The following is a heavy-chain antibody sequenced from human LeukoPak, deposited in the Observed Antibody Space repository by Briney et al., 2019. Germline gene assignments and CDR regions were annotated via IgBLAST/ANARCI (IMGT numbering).Heavy chain of an antibody. Sequence: SETLSLICTVSGGSISSSSYYWSWIRQPAGKGLEWIGRIYTSGSTNYNPSLKSRVTMSVDTSKNQFSLKLSSVTAADTAVYYCARERYYGDPRRHGAFDIWGQGTMVTVSS. CDR1: GGSISSSSYY. V-gene: IGHV4-61*02. CDR2: IYTSGST. D-gene: IGHD4-17*01. CDR3: ARERYYGDPRRHGAFDI. J-gene: IGHJ3*02.